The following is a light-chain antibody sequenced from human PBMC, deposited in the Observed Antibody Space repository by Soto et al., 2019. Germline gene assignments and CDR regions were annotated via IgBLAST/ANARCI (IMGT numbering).Light chain of an antibody. V-gene: IGKV4-1*01. Sequence: DIVMTQSPDSLAVSLGERATINCKSSQSFLYSSNNKNYLAWYQQKPGQPPKLLLSWASARESGVPERFSGSGSGTLFTLSISSLQAEDVAVYYCQQYYTLPLTFGGGTKVDIK. CDR1: QSFLYSSNNKNY. CDR2: WAS. CDR3: QQYYTLPLT. J-gene: IGKJ4*01.